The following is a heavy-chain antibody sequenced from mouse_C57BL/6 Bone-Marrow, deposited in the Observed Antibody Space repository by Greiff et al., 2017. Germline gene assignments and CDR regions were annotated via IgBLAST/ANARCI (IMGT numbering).Heavy chain of an antibody. CDR3: ARGDYYGSSLYYFDY. D-gene: IGHD1-1*01. J-gene: IGHJ2*01. Sequence: QVQLQQSGTELVKPGASVKLSCKASGYTFTSYWMHWVKQRPGQGLEWIGNINPSNGGTNYNEKFKSKATLTVDKSSSTAYMQLSSLTSEDSAVYYCARGDYYGSSLYYFDYWGQGTTLTVSS. V-gene: IGHV1-53*01. CDR2: INPSNGGT. CDR1: GYTFTSYW.